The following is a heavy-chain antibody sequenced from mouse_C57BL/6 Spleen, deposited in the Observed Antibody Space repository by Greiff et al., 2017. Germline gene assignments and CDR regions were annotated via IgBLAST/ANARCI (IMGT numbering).Heavy chain of an antibody. CDR3: ARGDLNMNVGFAY. CDR2: IHPNSGST. V-gene: IGHV1-64*01. Sequence: QVQLQQPGAELVKPGASVKLSCKASGYTFTSYWMHWVKQRPGQGLEWIGMIHPNSGSTNYNEKFKSKATLTVDKSSSTAYMQLSSLTSEDSAVYYCARGDLNMNVGFAYWGQGTLVTVSA. J-gene: IGHJ3*01. CDR1: GYTFTSYW. D-gene: IGHD1-3*01.